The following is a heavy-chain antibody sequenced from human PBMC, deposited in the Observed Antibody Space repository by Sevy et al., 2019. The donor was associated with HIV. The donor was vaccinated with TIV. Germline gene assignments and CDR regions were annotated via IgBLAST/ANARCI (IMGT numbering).Heavy chain of an antibody. CDR2: INWRGGRT. D-gene: IGHD2-21*02. CDR1: GFVFEDYG. CDR3: ASERSCGGACYYFDT. V-gene: IGHV3-20*04. J-gene: IGHJ4*02. Sequence: GGSLRLSCAASGFVFEDYGMNWVRQAPGKGLECVAGINWRGGRTGYADAVKGRFTISRENAKNSLYLQMNSLRAEDTAIYYCASERSCGGACYYFDTWGQVALVTVSS.